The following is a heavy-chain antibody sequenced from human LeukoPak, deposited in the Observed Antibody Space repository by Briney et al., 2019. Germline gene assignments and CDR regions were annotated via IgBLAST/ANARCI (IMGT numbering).Heavy chain of an antibody. Sequence: WASVKVSCKASGYTFTSYDINWVRQATGQGLEWMGWMNPNSGNTGYAQKFQGRVTITRNTSISTAYMELSSLRSEDTAVYYCAISQHYDFWSGSKTAAEYFQHWGQGTLVTVSS. CDR2: MNPNSGNT. D-gene: IGHD3-3*01. CDR3: AISQHYDFWSGSKTAAEYFQH. J-gene: IGHJ1*01. CDR1: GYTFTSYD. V-gene: IGHV1-8*03.